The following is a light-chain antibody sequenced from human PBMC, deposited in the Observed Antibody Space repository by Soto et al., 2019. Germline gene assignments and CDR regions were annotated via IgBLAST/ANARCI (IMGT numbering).Light chain of an antibody. CDR3: QQYNNWPLT. CDR1: QSVSSN. Sequence: EIVMTQSPATLSVSPGERATLSCMASQSVSSNLAWYQQKAGQAPRLLMYGASTRATGILARFSGSGSGTEFTLTISSLQSEDFAVYYCQQYNNWPLTFGGGTKVDIK. V-gene: IGKV3-15*01. J-gene: IGKJ4*01. CDR2: GAS.